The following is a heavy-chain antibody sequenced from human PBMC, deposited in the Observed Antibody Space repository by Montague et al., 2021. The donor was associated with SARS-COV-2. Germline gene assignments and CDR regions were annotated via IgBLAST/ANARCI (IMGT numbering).Heavy chain of an antibody. V-gene: IGHV4-38-2*02. CDR1: GYSISSGYY. CDR2: VRDTGTT. J-gene: IGHJ1*01. CDR3: ARFVKTGTTSAFDR. Sequence: SETLSLTCTVSGYSISSGYYWGWIRKFPGKGLEWIGDVRDTGTTNYNPSVRSRANIFVDTSKAQFSLTLTSVNAADTAVYYCARFVKTGTTSAFDRWGQGTLVIVSS. D-gene: IGHD3-3*02.